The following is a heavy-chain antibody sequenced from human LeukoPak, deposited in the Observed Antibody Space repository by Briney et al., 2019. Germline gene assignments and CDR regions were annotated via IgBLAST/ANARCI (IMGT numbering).Heavy chain of an antibody. D-gene: IGHD2-21*01. V-gene: IGHV1-18*01. CDR2: ISAYNGNT. CDR3: ARVDRYGSWANYFDS. CDR1: GYTFTSYG. Sequence: GASVKVSCKASGYTFTSYGISWVRQAPGQGLEWMGWISAYNGNTNYAQKFQGRVTMTTDTSTSTAYMELRSLRSDDTAVFYCARVDRYGSWANYFDSWGQGTLVTVSS. J-gene: IGHJ4*02.